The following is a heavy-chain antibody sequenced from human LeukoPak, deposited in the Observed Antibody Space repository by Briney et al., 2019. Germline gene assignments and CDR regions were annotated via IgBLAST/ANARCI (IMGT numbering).Heavy chain of an antibody. Sequence: SETLSLTCTVSGGSISSYYWSWIRQPPGKGLEWIGYTYYSGSTNYNPSLKSRVTISVDTSKNQFSLKLSSVTAADTAVYYCVGGAARPHYYYYGMDVWGQGTTVTVSS. CDR3: VGGAARPHYYYYGMDV. CDR2: TYYSGST. J-gene: IGHJ6*02. D-gene: IGHD6-6*01. CDR1: GGSISSYY. V-gene: IGHV4-59*01.